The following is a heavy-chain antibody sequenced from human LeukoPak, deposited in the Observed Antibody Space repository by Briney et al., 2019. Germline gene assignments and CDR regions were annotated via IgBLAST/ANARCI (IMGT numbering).Heavy chain of an antibody. J-gene: IGHJ1*01. CDR3: AKDSSGYYYVFQH. D-gene: IGHD3-22*01. V-gene: IGHV3-43*02. Sequence: PGGSLSFSCAASGFTFDDYALNWVRQAPGKGLKWVSRISGDGGSTYYGDSVKGRFTISRDNSKNSLYLQMNSLGTEDTALYYCAKDSSGYYYVFQHWGQGTLVTVSS. CDR1: GFTFDDYA. CDR2: ISGDGGST.